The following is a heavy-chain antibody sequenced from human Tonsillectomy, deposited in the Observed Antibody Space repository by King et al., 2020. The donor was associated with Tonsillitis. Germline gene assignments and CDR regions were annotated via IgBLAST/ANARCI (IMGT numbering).Heavy chain of an antibody. CDR1: GGSITSSSYY. CDR3: SRHSPEATSDAFDI. J-gene: IGHJ3*02. CDR2: IDYSGVT. Sequence: QLQESGPRLVKPAETLSLTCTVSGGSITSSSYYWGWIRQPPGKGLEWIGSIDYSGVTFYKPSLKSRVTMSLDTSKDHFSLMLSSVTAADTAMYYCSRHSPEATSDAFDIWGQGTVVTVSS. V-gene: IGHV4-39*01.